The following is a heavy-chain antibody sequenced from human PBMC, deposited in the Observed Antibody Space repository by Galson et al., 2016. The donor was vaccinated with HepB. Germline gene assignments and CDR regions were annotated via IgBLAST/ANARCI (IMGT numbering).Heavy chain of an antibody. V-gene: IGHV1-2*02. CDR1: GFNFIGHY. D-gene: IGHD7-27*01. Sequence: SVKVSCKASGFNFIGHYMHWVRQAPGQGLEWMGWINANSGATHYAQNFQGRVIMTRDTSIDTVYVELNTLRSDDTAMYYCTRDHKWGPDYWGQGTLVTVSS. J-gene: IGHJ4*02. CDR3: TRDHKWGPDY. CDR2: INANSGAT.